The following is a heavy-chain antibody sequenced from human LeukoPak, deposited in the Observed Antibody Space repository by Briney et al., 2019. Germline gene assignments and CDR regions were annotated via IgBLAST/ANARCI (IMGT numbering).Heavy chain of an antibody. J-gene: IGHJ4*02. V-gene: IGHV3-66*01. CDR1: GFTFSSYS. D-gene: IGHD6-19*01. Sequence: QPGGSLRLSCAASGFTFSSYSMNWVRQAPGKGLEWVSVIYSGGSTYYADSVKGRFTISRDNSKNTLYLQMNSLRAEDTAVYYCALWKPPGIAVAGNDRRFDYWGQGTLVTVSS. CDR2: IYSGGST. CDR3: ALWKPPGIAVAGNDRRFDY.